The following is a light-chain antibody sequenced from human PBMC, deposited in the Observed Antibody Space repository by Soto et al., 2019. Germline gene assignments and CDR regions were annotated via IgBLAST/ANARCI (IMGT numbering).Light chain of an antibody. CDR1: QSVSTNR. CDR2: GAS. J-gene: IGKJ1*01. CDR3: QQYDTSPRT. Sequence: EIVLTQSPDTLSLSPGERATLSCRASQSVSTNRLAWYQQKPGQAPRLLIYGASTRATGIPDRFSGSGSGTDFTLTISRLEPADLAAYDCQQYDTSPRTFGQGPKVEI. V-gene: IGKV3-20*01.